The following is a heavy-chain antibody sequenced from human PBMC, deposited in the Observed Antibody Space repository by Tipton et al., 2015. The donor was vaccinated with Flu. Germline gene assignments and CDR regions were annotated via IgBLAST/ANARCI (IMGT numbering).Heavy chain of an antibody. CDR1: GFIFSAYG. CDR2: ISHDGNSK. CDR3: ARDSGDGNGLDV. J-gene: IGHJ6*02. D-gene: IGHD6-25*01. V-gene: IGHV3-30*04. Sequence: SLRLSCAASGFIFSAYGLHWVRQAPGKGLEWVADISHDGNSKYYGGLVKGRFTASRDDSQNTVFLQMNSLRPEDSGLYYCARDSGDGNGLDVWGQGTTVTVSS.